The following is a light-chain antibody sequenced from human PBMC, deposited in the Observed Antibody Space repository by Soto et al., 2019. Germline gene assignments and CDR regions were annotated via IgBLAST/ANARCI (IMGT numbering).Light chain of an antibody. V-gene: IGKV1-9*01. CDR1: QGICSY. J-gene: IGKJ5*01. CDR2: AAS. CDR3: QQLNSYPIT. Sequence: DIQLTQSPSFLSASVGDRATITCRASQGICSYSAWYQQKPGKAPKLLIYAASTLQSGGPSRFSGSGSGTEFTLTISSLQPEDVATYYCQQLNSYPITFGQGTRLEIK.